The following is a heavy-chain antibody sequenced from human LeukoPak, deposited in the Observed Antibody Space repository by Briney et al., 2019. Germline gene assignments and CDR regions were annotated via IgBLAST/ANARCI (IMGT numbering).Heavy chain of an antibody. CDR3: ARVHDSSGYYYVGGFDY. V-gene: IGHV4-39*01. CDR2: IFSGGST. J-gene: IGHJ4*02. Sequence: PSETLSLTCTVSGGSISSSTFYWGWIRQPPGKGLEWIGSIFSGGSTYYNPSLKSRVTISVDTSKNQFSLKLSSVTAADTAVYYCARVHDSSGYYYVGGFDYWGQGTLVTVSS. D-gene: IGHD3-22*01. CDR1: GGSISSSTFY.